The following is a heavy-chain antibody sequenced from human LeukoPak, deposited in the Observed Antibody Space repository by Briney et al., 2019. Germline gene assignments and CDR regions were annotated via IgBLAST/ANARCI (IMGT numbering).Heavy chain of an antibody. D-gene: IGHD6-19*01. CDR2: ISGGGGST. CDR1: GFTFSSYA. V-gene: IGHV3-23*01. J-gene: IGHJ4*02. Sequence: GGSLRLSCAASGFTFSSYAMSWVRQAPGKGLEWVSAISGGGGSTYYADSVKGRFTISRDNSKNTLYLQMNSLRAEDTAVYYCAKADSSGWYRSPSDYWGQGTLVTVSS. CDR3: AKADSSGWYRSPSDY.